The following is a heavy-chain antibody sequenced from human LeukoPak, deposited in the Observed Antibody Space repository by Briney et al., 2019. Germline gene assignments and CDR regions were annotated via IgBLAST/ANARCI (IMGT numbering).Heavy chain of an antibody. CDR1: GFSFSSYW. D-gene: IGHD1-26*01. J-gene: IGHJ4*02. CDR2: INSDGSST. Sequence: QPGGSLRLSCAASGFSFSSYWMHWVRQAPGKGLVWVSRINSDGSSTSYADSVKGRFTISRDNSKNTLYLQMNSLRAEDTAVYYCANGIFLVGATVPFDYWGQGTLVTVSS. V-gene: IGHV3-74*01. CDR3: ANGIFLVGATVPFDY.